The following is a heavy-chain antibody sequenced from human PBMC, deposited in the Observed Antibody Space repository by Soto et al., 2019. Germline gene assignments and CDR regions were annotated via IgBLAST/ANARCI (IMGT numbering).Heavy chain of an antibody. CDR2: MTSDMKTI. Sequence: EVQLVESGGGLVQPGGSLRLSCAASGFTFSVYSMNWIRQAPGKGLQWVSYMTSDMKTIHYADSVKGRFTISRDNAKNLVYLHMTSLRDEDTAVYYCATAVEGHFDYWGQGALVTVSS. V-gene: IGHV3-48*02. J-gene: IGHJ4*02. CDR1: GFTFSVYS. D-gene: IGHD6-19*01. CDR3: ATAVEGHFDY.